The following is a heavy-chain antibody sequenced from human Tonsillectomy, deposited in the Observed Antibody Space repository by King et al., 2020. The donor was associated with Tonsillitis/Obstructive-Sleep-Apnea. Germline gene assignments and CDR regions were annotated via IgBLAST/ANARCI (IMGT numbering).Heavy chain of an antibody. V-gene: IGHV4-34*01. CDR1: GGSFSGDY. J-gene: IGHJ6*03. D-gene: IGHD1-1*01. CDR2: INHSGST. Sequence: VQLQQWGAGLLKPSETLSLTCAVYGGSFSGDYWSWIRQSPGKGLEWIGEINHSGSTNYNPSLKSRVTIALDTSKNQFSLNLGSVTAADTAVYYWWRGLNDYDYYMDVWGKGTTVTVSS. CDR3: WRGLNDYDYYMDV.